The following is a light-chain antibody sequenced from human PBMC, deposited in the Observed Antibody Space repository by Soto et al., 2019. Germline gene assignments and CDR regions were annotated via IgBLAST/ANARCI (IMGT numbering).Light chain of an antibody. CDR3: QVWDSSSDHLVV. V-gene: IGLV3-21*04. CDR1: NIGSKS. CDR2: YDS. Sequence: SYELTQPPSVSVAPGKPARITCGGNNIGSKSVHWYQQKPGQAPVLVIYYDSDRPSGIPERFSGSNSGNTATLTISRVEAGDEADYYCQVWDSSSDHLVVFGGGTKLTVL. J-gene: IGLJ2*01.